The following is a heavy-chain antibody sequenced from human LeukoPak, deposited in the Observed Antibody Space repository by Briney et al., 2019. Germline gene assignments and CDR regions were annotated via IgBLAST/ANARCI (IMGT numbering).Heavy chain of an antibody. CDR2: IYYSGST. CDR3: ARDITDKTGM. V-gene: IGHV4-59*11. D-gene: IGHD3-3*01. Sequence: SETLSLTCTVSGGSISSHYWSWIRRPPGKGLEWIGYIYYSGSTNYNPSLKSRVTISVDTSKNQFSLKLSSVTAADTAVYYCARDITDKTGMWGQGTLVTVSS. CDR1: GGSISSHY. J-gene: IGHJ4*02.